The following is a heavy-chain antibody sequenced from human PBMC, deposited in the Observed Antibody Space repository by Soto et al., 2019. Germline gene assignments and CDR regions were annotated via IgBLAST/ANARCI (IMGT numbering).Heavy chain of an antibody. Sequence: QVQLVQSGAEVKKPGSSVKVSCKASGGTFSSYAISWVRQAPGQGLEWMGGIIPIFGTANYAQKLQGRVTNTADESTSTAYMELSGLRSEDTAVYYCARSISDFSGVGSIYDSSGCPFSVWGQGTLVTVSS. CDR2: IIPIFGTA. V-gene: IGHV1-69*01. CDR1: GGTFSSYA. CDR3: ARSISDFSGVGSIYDSSGCPFSV. D-gene: IGHD3-22*01. J-gene: IGHJ4*02.